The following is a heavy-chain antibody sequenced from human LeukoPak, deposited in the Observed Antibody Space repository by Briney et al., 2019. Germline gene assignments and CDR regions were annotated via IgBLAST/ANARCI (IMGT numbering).Heavy chain of an antibody. CDR2: VYSGGST. CDR3: AREAAAGSPDY. J-gene: IGHJ4*02. CDR1: GFIVTNNY. V-gene: IGHV3-66*01. Sequence: GGSLRLSCTASGFIVTNNYINWVRQAPGKGLEWVSLVYSGGSTYYADSVKGRFTISRDNSKNTLYLQMNSLRAEDTAVYYCAREAAAGSPDYWGQGTLVTVSS. D-gene: IGHD6-13*01.